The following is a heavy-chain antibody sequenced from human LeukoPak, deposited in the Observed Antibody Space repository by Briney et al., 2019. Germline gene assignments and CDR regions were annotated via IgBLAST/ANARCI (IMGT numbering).Heavy chain of an antibody. CDR3: ARDVRDLVFDY. V-gene: IGHV3-48*01. CDR1: GFTFSSYS. CDR2: ISSSSSTI. J-gene: IGHJ4*02. Sequence: PGGSLRLSCAASGFTFSSYSMNWVRQAPGKGLEWVSYISSSSSTIYYADSVKGRFTISRDNAKNSLYLQMNSLRAEDTAVYYCARDVRDLVFDYWGQGTLVTVSS. D-gene: IGHD6-13*01.